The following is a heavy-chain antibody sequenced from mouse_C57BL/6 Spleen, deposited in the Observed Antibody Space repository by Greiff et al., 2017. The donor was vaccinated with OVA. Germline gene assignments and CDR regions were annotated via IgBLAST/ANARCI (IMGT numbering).Heavy chain of an antibody. CDR3: ASGRYYDYGRFAY. J-gene: IGHJ3*01. CDR2: IDPSDSYT. CDR1: GYTFTSYW. Sequence: VQLQQPGAELVKPGASVKLSCKASGYTFTSYWMQWVKQRPGQGLEWIGEIDPSDSYTNYNQKFKGKATLTVDTSSSTAYMQLSSLTSEDSAVYYCASGRYYDYGRFAYWGQGTLVTVSA. D-gene: IGHD2-4*01. V-gene: IGHV1-50*01.